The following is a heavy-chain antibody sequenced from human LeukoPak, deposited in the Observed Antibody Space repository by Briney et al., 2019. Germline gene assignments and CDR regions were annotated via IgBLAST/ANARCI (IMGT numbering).Heavy chain of an antibody. CDR1: GFTFSSYS. J-gene: IGHJ4*02. D-gene: IGHD2-2*02. Sequence: GGSLRLSCAASGFTFSSYSMNWVRQAPRKGLEWVSSISSSSSYIYYADSVKGRFTISRDNAKNSLYLQMNSLRAEDTAVYYCASRGGSSTSCYKYWGQGTLVTVSS. CDR3: ASRGGSSTSCYKY. V-gene: IGHV3-21*01. CDR2: ISSSSSYI.